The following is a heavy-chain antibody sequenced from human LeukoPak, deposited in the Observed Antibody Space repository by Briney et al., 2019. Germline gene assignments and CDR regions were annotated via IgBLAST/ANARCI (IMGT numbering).Heavy chain of an antibody. CDR2: ISYDGSNK. Sequence: QPGGSLRLSCAASGFTFSSYAMHWVRQAPGKGLEWVAVISYDGSNKYYADSVKGRFTISRDNSKNTLYLQMNSLRAEDTALYYCAKAQGPDIVVVPAAINPPGAFDIWGQGTMVTVSS. CDR1: GFTFSSYA. J-gene: IGHJ3*02. CDR3: AKAQGPDIVVVPAAINPPGAFDI. D-gene: IGHD2-2*01. V-gene: IGHV3-30*04.